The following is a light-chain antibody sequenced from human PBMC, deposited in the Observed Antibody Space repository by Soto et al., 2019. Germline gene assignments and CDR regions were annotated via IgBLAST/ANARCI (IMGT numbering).Light chain of an antibody. V-gene: IGKV4-1*01. CDR2: WAS. CDR1: QSVLYSSNNKNY. CDR3: QQYESTPPT. J-gene: IGKJ2*01. Sequence: DIVMTQSPDSLAVSLGERATINCKSSQSVLYSSNNKNYLAWYQQRPGQPPNLLIYWASTRESGVPDRFSGSGSGTDFTLPIPSLQAEDVAVYYCQQYESTPPTFGQGTKLEIK.